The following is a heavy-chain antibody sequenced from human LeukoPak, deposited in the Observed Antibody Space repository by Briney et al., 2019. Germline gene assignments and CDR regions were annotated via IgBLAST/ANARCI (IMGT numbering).Heavy chain of an antibody. Sequence: PSGTLSLTCTVSGDSINSLDLWSWVRQPPGKGLEWIGYIYYSGSTNYNPSLKSRVTISVDTSKNQFSLKLSSVTAADTAVYYCARASHYDSSGYYWGQGTLVTVSS. CDR1: GDSINSLDL. D-gene: IGHD3-22*01. CDR2: IYYSGST. V-gene: IGHV4-59*11. J-gene: IGHJ4*02. CDR3: ARASHYDSSGYY.